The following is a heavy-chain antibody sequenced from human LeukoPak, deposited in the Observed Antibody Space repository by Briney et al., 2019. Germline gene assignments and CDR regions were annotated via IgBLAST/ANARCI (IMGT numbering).Heavy chain of an antibody. CDR2: ISWNSGSI. CDR3: ASSSIFGSNWGKFDY. V-gene: IGHV3-9*03. J-gene: IGHJ4*02. CDR1: GFTFDDYA. D-gene: IGHD6-13*01. Sequence: GGSLRLSCAASGFTFDDYAMHWVRQAPGKGLEWVSGISWNSGSIDYADSVKGRFTISRDNAKNSLYLQMNSLRAEDMAFYYCASSSIFGSNWGKFDYWGQGTLVTVSS.